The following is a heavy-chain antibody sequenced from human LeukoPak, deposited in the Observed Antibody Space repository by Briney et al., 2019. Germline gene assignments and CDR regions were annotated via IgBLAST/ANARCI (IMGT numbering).Heavy chain of an antibody. CDR3: ARGFTLGY. J-gene: IGHJ4*02. CDR1: GGSFSGYY. CDR2: IYYSGST. V-gene: IGHV4-59*01. Sequence: SETLSLTCAVYGGSFSGYYWSWIRQPPGKGLEWIGYIYYSGSTNYNPSLKSRVTISVDTSKNQFSLKLSSVTAADTAVYYCARGFTLGYWGQGTLVTVSS. D-gene: IGHD3-10*01.